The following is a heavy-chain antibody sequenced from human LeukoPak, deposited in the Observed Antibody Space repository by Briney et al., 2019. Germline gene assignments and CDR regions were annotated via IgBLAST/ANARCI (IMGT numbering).Heavy chain of an antibody. CDR2: INHSGST. D-gene: IGHD3-22*01. CDR1: GGSFSGYY. CDR3: AREGDNRGYYYYDY. Sequence: SETLSLTCAVYGGSFSGYYWSWIRQPPGKGLEWIGEINHSGSTNYNPSLKSRVTISVDTSKNQFSLKLSSVTAADTAVYYCAREGDNRGYYYYDYWGQGTLVTVSS. V-gene: IGHV4-34*01. J-gene: IGHJ4*02.